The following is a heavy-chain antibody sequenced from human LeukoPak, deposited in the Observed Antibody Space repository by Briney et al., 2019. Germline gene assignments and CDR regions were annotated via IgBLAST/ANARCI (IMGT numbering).Heavy chain of an antibody. CDR3: AMGRAGEVDANFDY. V-gene: IGHV3-23*01. D-gene: IGHD3-10*01. CDR2: ITGSGIDT. Sequence: GRSLSLSCAVSGFPVSNYAINWVRQAPGRGLGWISGITGSGIDTVYAESMKGRFTITRDNSKSTMYLQVHSLGVEDTAVYYCAMGRAGEVDANFDYWGRGTLVTVSS. J-gene: IGHJ4*02. CDR1: GFPVSNYA.